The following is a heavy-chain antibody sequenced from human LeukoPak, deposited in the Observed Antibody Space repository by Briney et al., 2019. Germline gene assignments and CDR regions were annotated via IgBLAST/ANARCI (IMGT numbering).Heavy chain of an antibody. CDR2: ISSSGSSI. CDR1: GFTFSNYN. V-gene: IGHV3-48*02. D-gene: IGHD4-23*01. J-gene: IGHJ4*02. Sequence: PGGSLRLSCVASGFTFSNYNINWVRQAPGEGLEWVSYISSSGSSIYFADSVKGRFTISRDNAKNSLFLQMNSLRDEDTAVYYCARDYGGHGEYFDFWGQGTLVTVSS. CDR3: ARDYGGHGEYFDF.